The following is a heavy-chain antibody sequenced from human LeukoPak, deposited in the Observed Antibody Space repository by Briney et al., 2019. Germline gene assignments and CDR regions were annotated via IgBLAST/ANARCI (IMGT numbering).Heavy chain of an antibody. V-gene: IGHV4-4*07. CDR2: IYTSGST. CDR3: ARGGSDYYDSSGYTFDY. CDR1: GGSISSYY. Sequence: SETLSLTCTVSGGSISSYYWSWIRQPAGKGLEWIGRIYTSGSTNYNPSLKSRVTMSVDTSKNQFSLKLSSVTAADTAVYYCARGGSDYYDSSGYTFDYWGQGTLVTVSS. D-gene: IGHD3-22*01. J-gene: IGHJ4*02.